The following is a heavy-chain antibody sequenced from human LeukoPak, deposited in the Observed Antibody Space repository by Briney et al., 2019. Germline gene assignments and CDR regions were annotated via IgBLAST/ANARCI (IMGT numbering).Heavy chain of an antibody. CDR1: GFTFSSYA. CDR2: ISGSGDTT. V-gene: IGHV3-23*01. D-gene: IGHD1-20*01. J-gene: IGHJ4*02. Sequence: GGSLRLSCAASGFTFSSYAMSWVRQAPGKGLEWVSAISGSGDTTYYADSVKGRFTISRDNSKNTLDLQMNSLRAEDTAIYYCARALSGTRPDDYWGQGTLVIVSS. CDR3: ARALSGTRPDDY.